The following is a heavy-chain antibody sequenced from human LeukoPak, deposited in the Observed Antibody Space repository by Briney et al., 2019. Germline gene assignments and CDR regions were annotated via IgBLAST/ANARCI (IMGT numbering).Heavy chain of an antibody. V-gene: IGHV3-48*03. Sequence: GGSLRLSCAASGFTFSSYGMHWVRQAPGKGPEWISYISRSGGTIYYADPVKGGFTISRENPKNTLYLQMSSLGAEDTPIYYCSRDRGGGDIYFDWWSEGTLVTVSS. CDR3: SRDRGGGDIYFDW. J-gene: IGHJ4*02. CDR1: GFTFSSYG. CDR2: ISRSGGTI. D-gene: IGHD2-21*02.